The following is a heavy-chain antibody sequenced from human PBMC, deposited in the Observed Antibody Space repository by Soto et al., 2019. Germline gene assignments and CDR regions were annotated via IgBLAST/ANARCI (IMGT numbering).Heavy chain of an antibody. Sequence: QVQLVESGGGVVQPGRSLRLSCAASGFTFSSYGMHWVRQAPGKGLEWVAVISYDGSNKYYADSVKGRFTISRDNSKNTLYLQMNSLRAEDTAVYYCAKGTPVRDGYNSDYWGQGTLVTVSS. CDR2: ISYDGSNK. J-gene: IGHJ4*01. D-gene: IGHD5-12*01. V-gene: IGHV3-30*18. CDR1: GFTFSSYG. CDR3: AKGTPVRDGYNSDY.